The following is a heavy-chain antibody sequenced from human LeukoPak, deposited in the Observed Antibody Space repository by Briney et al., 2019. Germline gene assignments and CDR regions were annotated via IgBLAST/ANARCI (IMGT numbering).Heavy chain of an antibody. J-gene: IGHJ4*02. Sequence: SETLSLTCTVSGGSISSSSYYWGWIRQPPGKGLEWIGSIYYSGSTYYNPSLKSRVTMSVDTSKNQFSLMLSSVTAADTAVYFCTRDSSGYDWFYDYWGQGTLVTVSS. CDR1: GGSISSSSYY. V-gene: IGHV4-39*07. D-gene: IGHD5-12*01. CDR2: IYYSGST. CDR3: TRDSSGYDWFYDY.